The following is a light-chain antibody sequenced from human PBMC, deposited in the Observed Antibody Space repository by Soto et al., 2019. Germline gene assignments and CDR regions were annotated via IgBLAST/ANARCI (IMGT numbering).Light chain of an antibody. CDR2: EVN. CDR3: SSYTGTYTYV. Sequence: QSVLTQPPSASGSPGQSVTISCTGTSDDVGGYNYVSWYEQHPGRAPKPLIYEVNKRPSGVPDRFSASKSGNTASLTVSGLQAEGEADYYCSSYTGTYTYVFGTGTKVTVL. V-gene: IGLV2-8*01. CDR1: SDDVGGYNY. J-gene: IGLJ1*01.